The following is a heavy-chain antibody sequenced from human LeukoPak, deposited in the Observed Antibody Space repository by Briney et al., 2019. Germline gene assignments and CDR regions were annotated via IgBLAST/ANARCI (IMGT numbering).Heavy chain of an antibody. V-gene: IGHV3-23*01. CDR2: ISGSGGAT. D-gene: IGHD6-13*01. CDR3: AKTPYSSDWYGYWFDP. Sequence: SGGSLRLSCAASGSTFGNFAMSWVRQAPGKGLEWVSSISGSGGATYYVDSVKGRFTISRDNSKNTLYLQMNSLRAEDTAVYYCAKTPYSSDWYGYWFDPWGQGTLVTVSS. J-gene: IGHJ5*02. CDR1: GSTFGNFA.